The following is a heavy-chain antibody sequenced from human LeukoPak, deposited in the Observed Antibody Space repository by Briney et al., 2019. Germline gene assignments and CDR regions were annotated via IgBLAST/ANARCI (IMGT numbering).Heavy chain of an antibody. Sequence: GGSLRLSCVASGFIFSDHPFHWVRQSPDRGLEWVALIGSDGTKNYYADSVQGRFTVSRENSKNTLFLQMNTLRADDTAVYFCARQMASTRLFDSWGQGTLVTVSS. V-gene: IGHV3-30*04. CDR3: ARQMASTRLFDS. D-gene: IGHD5/OR15-5a*01. CDR1: GFIFSDHP. CDR2: IGSDGTKN. J-gene: IGHJ4*02.